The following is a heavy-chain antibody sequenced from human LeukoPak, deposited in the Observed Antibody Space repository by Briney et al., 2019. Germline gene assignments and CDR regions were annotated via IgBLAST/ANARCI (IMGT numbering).Heavy chain of an antibody. V-gene: IGHV3-30-3*01. CDR1: GFTFSSYA. D-gene: IGHD6-19*01. CDR2: ISYDGSNK. CDR3: ARDRGSGIAVAGTAPAY. J-gene: IGHJ4*02. Sequence: GSLRLSCAASGFTFSSYAMHWVRQAPGKGLEWVAVISYDGSNKYYADSVKGRFTISRDNSKNTLYLQMNSLRAEDTAVYYCARDRGSGIAVAGTAPAYWGQGTLVTVSS.